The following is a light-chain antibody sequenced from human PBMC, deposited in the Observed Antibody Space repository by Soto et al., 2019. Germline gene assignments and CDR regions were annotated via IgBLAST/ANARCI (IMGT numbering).Light chain of an antibody. CDR2: GAS. CDR3: QQYGSSPWT. J-gene: IGKJ1*01. V-gene: IGKV3-20*01. Sequence: IVLTQSPATLSLSPGETATLSCRASQSVTTQLAWYQQKRGRAPRLIIHGASRRATGIPDRISGSGSGTDFTLTISRVEPEDFAVYYCQQYGSSPWTFGQGTKVDNK. CDR1: QSVTTQ.